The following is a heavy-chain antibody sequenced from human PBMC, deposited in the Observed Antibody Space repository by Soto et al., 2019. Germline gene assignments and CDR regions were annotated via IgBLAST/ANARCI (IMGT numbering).Heavy chain of an antibody. Sequence: SETLSVTCAVYGGSFSGFYWSWIRQPPGKGLEWIGEINHSGSTNYSPSLKSRVNISVDTSKNQFSLKLSSVTAADTAVYYCAGSWNYYYGMDVWGQGTTVTVSS. D-gene: IGHD6-13*01. V-gene: IGHV4-34*01. J-gene: IGHJ6*02. CDR1: GGSFSGFY. CDR3: AGSWNYYYGMDV. CDR2: INHSGST.